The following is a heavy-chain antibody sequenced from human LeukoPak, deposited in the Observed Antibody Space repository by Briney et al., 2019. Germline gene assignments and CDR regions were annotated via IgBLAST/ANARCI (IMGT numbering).Heavy chain of an antibody. D-gene: IGHD7-27*01. CDR1: GFTFSDYY. Sequence: GGSLRLSCAASGFTFSDYYMSWNRQAPGKGLERVSYISSSGSAIYYADSVKGRFTISRENAKNSLYLQMNSLRAGDTAVYYCARALTGVLIDYWGQGTLVTVSS. CDR2: ISSSGSAI. V-gene: IGHV3-11*04. J-gene: IGHJ4*02. CDR3: ARALTGVLIDY.